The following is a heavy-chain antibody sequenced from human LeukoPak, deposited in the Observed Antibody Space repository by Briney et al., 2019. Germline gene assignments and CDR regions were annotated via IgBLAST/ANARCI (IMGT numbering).Heavy chain of an antibody. Sequence: GGSLRLSCSASGFTFSSYAMHWVRQAPGKGLEYVSAISYSGGSTYYADSVKGRFTISRDNSKNTLYLQMSSLRAEDTAVHYCVRWGSSWYGYWGQGTLDTLSS. V-gene: IGHV3-64D*06. CDR2: ISYSGGST. D-gene: IGHD6-13*01. CDR3: VRWGSSWYGY. CDR1: GFTFSSYA. J-gene: IGHJ4*02.